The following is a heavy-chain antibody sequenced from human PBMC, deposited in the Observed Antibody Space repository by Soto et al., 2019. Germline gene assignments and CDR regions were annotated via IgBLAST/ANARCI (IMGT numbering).Heavy chain of an antibody. CDR1: GYTFTSYY. CDR2: INPSGGST. Sequence: ASVNGSCTASGYTFTSYYMHWVRQAPGQGLEWMGIINPSGGSTSYAQKFQGRVTMTRDTSTSTVYMELSSLRSEDTAVYYCARDQDLTIVVVVTTRKYNWFEAWGQG. D-gene: IGHD3-3*01. J-gene: IGHJ5*02. V-gene: IGHV1-46*01. CDR3: ARDQDLTIVVVVTTRKYNWFEA.